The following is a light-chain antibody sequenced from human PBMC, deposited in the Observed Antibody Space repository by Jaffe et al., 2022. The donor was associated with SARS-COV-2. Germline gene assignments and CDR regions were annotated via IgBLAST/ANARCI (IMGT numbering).Light chain of an antibody. J-gene: IGKJ4*01. CDR1: QSLLHRDGRTY. V-gene: IGKV2D-29*01. CDR3: MQSLQFPLT. CDR2: EVS. Sequence: DIVMTQTPLSLSVTPGQPASISCKSSQSLLHRDGRTYLYWYLQKVGQPPQLLIYEVSNRFPGVPDRFSASGSGTDFTLKISRVEADDVGIYYCMQSLQFPLTFAGGTKVEIK.